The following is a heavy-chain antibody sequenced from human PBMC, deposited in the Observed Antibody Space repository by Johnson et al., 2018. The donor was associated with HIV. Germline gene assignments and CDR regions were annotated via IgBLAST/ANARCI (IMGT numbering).Heavy chain of an antibody. J-gene: IGHJ3*02. V-gene: IGHV3-33*03. CDR3: AKDKGVVILRGDAFDI. CDR2: IWYDGTNK. CDR1: GVTVSRNY. Sequence: AAGGVTVSRNYMSWVRQAPGKGLEWVAVIWYDGTNKYYADSVKGRFTISRDNAKNSLYLQMNSLRAEDTALYYCAKDKGVVILRGDAFDIWGQGTMVTVSS. D-gene: IGHD2-21*01.